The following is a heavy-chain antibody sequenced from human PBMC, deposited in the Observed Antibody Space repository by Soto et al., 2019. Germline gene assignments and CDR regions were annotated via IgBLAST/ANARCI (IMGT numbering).Heavy chain of an antibody. D-gene: IGHD6-19*01. Sequence: QVQLVQSGAEVKKPGASVKVSCKASGYTFTSYYMHWVRQAPGQGLEWMGIINPSGGSTSYAQKCQGRVTMTRDPSTSTVYMELSGLRSEDTAVYYCARAGAYRSGWYVGWFDPWGQGTLVTVSS. CDR3: ARAGAYRSGWYVGWFDP. V-gene: IGHV1-46*01. CDR1: GYTFTSYY. CDR2: INPSGGST. J-gene: IGHJ5*02.